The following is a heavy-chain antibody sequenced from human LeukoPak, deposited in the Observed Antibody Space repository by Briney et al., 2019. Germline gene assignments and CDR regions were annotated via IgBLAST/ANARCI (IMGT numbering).Heavy chain of an antibody. CDR2: ISSSSSTI. Sequence: PGGSLRLSCAASGFTFSSYSMNWLRQAPGKGLEWVSYISSSSSTIYYADSVKGRFTISRDNAKNSLYLQMNSLRAEDTAVYYCARDRYPYSSGWYVDYWGQGTLVTVSS. D-gene: IGHD6-19*01. CDR3: ARDRYPYSSGWYVDY. V-gene: IGHV3-48*01. CDR1: GFTFSSYS. J-gene: IGHJ4*02.